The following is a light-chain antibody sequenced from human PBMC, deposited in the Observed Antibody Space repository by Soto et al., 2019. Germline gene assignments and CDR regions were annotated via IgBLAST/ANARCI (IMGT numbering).Light chain of an antibody. V-gene: IGKV3-20*01. J-gene: IGKJ2*01. CDR2: AAS. Sequence: EIVLTQSPGTLSLSPGERATLSCRASQSLYNSYLAWYQQKPGQAPRLLINAASNRATGIPDRFSGSGSGTDFTLTISRLEPEDFAVYYCHQYGSPPHTLGQGTKLEIK. CDR3: HQYGSPPHT. CDR1: QSLYNSY.